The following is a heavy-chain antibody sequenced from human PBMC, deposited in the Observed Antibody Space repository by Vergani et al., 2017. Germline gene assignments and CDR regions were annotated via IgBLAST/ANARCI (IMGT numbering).Heavy chain of an antibody. CDR2: INPNSGGT. D-gene: IGHD3-3*01. Sequence: QVQLVQSGAEVKKPGASVKVSCKASGYTFTGYYMQWVRQAPGQGLEWMGWINPNSGGTNYAQKFQGRVTMTRDTSISTAYMELSRLRSDDTAVYYCARQYYDFWSGYYMDVWGKGTTVTVSS. CDR1: GYTFTGYY. J-gene: IGHJ6*03. V-gene: IGHV1-2*02. CDR3: ARQYYDFWSGYYMDV.